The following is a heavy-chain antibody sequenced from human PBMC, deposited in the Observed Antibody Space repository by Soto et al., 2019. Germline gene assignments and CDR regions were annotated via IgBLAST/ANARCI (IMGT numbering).Heavy chain of an antibody. Sequence: SETLSLPCTVSGGSISSSSYYWGWISQPPGKGLEWIGSIYYSGSTYYNRSLKSRVTISVDTSKNQFSLKLSSVTAADTAVYYCARHYQKEWLSPPRYYYYGMDVWGQGTTVTVSS. CDR2: IYYSGST. J-gene: IGHJ6*02. CDR1: GGSISSSSYY. CDR3: ARHYQKEWLSPPRYYYYGMDV. V-gene: IGHV4-39*01. D-gene: IGHD3-3*01.